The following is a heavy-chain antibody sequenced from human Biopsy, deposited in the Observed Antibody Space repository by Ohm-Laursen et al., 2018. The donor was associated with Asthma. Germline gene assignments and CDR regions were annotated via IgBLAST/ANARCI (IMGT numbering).Heavy chain of an antibody. CDR1: GFSLSSSGAN. CDR2: IDWEEDK. J-gene: IGHJ4*02. D-gene: IGHD1-14*01. CDR3: TRHNDY. Sequence: TQTLTLTGSFSGFSLSSSGANVNWIRQPPGKALEWLARIDWEEDKFYRTSLRTRLTTSKGSSEDQVVLTMTSMGPVDPATYYCTRHNDYWGPGILVTVSS. V-gene: IGHV2-70*04.